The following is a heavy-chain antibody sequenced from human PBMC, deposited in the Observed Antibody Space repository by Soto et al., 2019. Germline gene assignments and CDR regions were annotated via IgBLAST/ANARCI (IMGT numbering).Heavy chain of an antibody. Sequence: ASVKVSCKVSGYTLSELSMHWVRQAPGKGLEWVGGFDPEDGETIYAQKFQGRVTMTEDTSTDTAYMELSSLRSEDTAVYYCATDSDGYSYGSFDYWGQGTLVTVSS. CDR1: GYTLSELS. CDR3: ATDSDGYSYGSFDY. D-gene: IGHD5-18*01. CDR2: FDPEDGET. V-gene: IGHV1-24*01. J-gene: IGHJ4*02.